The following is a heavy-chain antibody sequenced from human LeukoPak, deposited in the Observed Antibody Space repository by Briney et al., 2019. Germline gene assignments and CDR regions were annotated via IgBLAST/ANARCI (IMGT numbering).Heavy chain of an antibody. CDR2: IYSGGST. V-gene: IGHV3-53*01. D-gene: IGHD4-17*01. Sequence: GGSLRLSCAASGFTVSSNYMSWVRQAPGKGLEWVPVIYSGGSTYYADSVKGRFTISRDDAKNLLYLDMNSLRAEDTAVYYCARGHTAVTRHFDFWGQGTLVTVSS. CDR3: ARGHTAVTRHFDF. J-gene: IGHJ4*02. CDR1: GFTVSSNY.